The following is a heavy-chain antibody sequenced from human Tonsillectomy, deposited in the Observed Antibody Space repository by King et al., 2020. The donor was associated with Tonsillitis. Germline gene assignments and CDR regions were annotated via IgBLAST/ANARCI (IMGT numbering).Heavy chain of an antibody. CDR1: GYTFTGYY. CDR3: ASLGYCSSTSCYLGYYMDV. Sequence: QLVQSGAEVKKPGASVKVSCQASGYTFTGYYMHWGRQAPGQGLEWMGWINPNSGGTNYAQKFQGWVTMTRDTSISTAYMELSRLRSDDTAVYYCASLGYCSSTSCYLGYYMDVWGKGTTVTVSS. D-gene: IGHD2-2*01. J-gene: IGHJ6*03. CDR2: INPNSGGT. V-gene: IGHV1-2*04.